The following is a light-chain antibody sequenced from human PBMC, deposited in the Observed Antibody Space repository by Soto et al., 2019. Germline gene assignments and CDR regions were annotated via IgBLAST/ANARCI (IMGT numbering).Light chain of an antibody. CDR1: SSDVGGYNY. CDR2: EVS. Sequence: QSALTQPASVSGSPGQSITISCTGTSSDVGGYNYVSWYQQHPGQAPKLMISEVSNRPSGVPDRFSGSKSGNTASLTISGVQAEDEADYYCSSYSSSSTLVFGGGTKVTVL. J-gene: IGLJ2*01. V-gene: IGLV2-14*01. CDR3: SSYSSSSTLV.